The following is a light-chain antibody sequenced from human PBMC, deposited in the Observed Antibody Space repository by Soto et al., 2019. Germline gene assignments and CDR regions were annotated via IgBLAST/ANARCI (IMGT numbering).Light chain of an antibody. Sequence: QSVLTKPASVSGSPGQSITISCAGTSTDVGLYTYVSWYQQHPGKAPKLIIYDVYNRPSGVSNRFSGSKSGNTASLTISGLQAEDEADYYCTSYTSTSTPYVFGGGTKVTVL. J-gene: IGLJ1*01. CDR2: DVY. CDR1: STDVGLYTY. CDR3: TSYTSTSTPYV. V-gene: IGLV2-14*01.